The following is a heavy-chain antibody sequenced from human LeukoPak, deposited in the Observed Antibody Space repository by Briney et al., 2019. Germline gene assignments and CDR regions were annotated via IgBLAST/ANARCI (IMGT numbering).Heavy chain of an antibody. J-gene: IGHJ4*02. Sequence: GESLKISCKGSEYSFNNYWIGWVRQMPGKGLEWMGIIYPGDSDTRYSPSFQGQVTISADKSISTAYLQWSSLKASDTAMYYCASGYSSSWPPRYYFDYWGQGTLVTVSS. CDR3: ASGYSSSWPPRYYFDY. CDR2: IYPGDSDT. V-gene: IGHV5-51*01. CDR1: EYSFNNYW. D-gene: IGHD6-13*01.